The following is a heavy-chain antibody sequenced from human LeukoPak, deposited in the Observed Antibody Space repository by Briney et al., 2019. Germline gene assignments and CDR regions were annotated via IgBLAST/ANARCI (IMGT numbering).Heavy chain of an antibody. J-gene: IGHJ4*02. CDR2: IIPIFGTA. Sequence: ASVKVSCKASGGTFISYAISWVRQAPGQGLEWMGGIIPIFGTANYAQKFQGRVTITADESTSTAYMELSSLRSEDTAVYYCARDGYSRNYYDSSGSLAYWGQGTLVTVSS. V-gene: IGHV1-69*13. CDR3: ARDGYSRNYYDSSGSLAY. CDR1: GGTFISYA. D-gene: IGHD3-22*01.